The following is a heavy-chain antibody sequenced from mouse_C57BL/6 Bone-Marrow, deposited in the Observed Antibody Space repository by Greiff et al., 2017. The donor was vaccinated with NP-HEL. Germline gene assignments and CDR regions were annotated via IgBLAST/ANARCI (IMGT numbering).Heavy chain of an antibody. Sequence: QVQLQQSGAELASPGASVTLSCKASGYTFTDHIMNWVKKRPGQGLEWIGRIYPVSGETNYNQKFMGRATFSVDRSSSTVYMVLNILTSEAPSVYYCGKRWVLLYLALFAYWGQGTLVTVSA. CDR1: GYTFTDHI. CDR2: IYPVSGET. CDR3: GKRWVLLYLALFAY. J-gene: IGHJ3*01. D-gene: IGHD2-12*01. V-gene: IGHV1-11*01.